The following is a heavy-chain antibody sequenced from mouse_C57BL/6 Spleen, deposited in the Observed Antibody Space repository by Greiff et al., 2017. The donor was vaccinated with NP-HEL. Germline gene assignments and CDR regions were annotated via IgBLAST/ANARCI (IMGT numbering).Heavy chain of an antibody. Sequence: QVHVKQSGAELVKPGASVKISCKASGYAFSSYWMNWVKQRPGKGLEWIGQIYPGDGDTNYNGKFKGKATLTADKSSSTAYMQLSSLTSEDSAVYFWAIYGYDGAQSWFAYWGQGTLVTVSA. CDR1: GYAFSSYW. CDR3: AIYGYDGAQSWFAY. D-gene: IGHD2-2*01. V-gene: IGHV1-80*01. J-gene: IGHJ3*01. CDR2: IYPGDGDT.